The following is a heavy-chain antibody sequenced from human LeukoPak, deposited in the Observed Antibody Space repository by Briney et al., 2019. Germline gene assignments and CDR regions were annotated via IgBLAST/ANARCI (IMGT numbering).Heavy chain of an antibody. CDR1: GFTFSTYA. J-gene: IGHJ4*02. CDR2: ISGTGYQT. CDR3: AKHLRTNFWFFDH. V-gene: IGHV3-23*01. D-gene: IGHD3-9*01. Sequence: GGSLRLSCAASGFTFSTYALSWVRQAPGKGLEWVSLISGTGYQTDYAGSVKGRFTISRDNSKNTLYLQMNSLKAEDTAVYYCAKHLRTNFWFFDHWGQGTLVTVSS.